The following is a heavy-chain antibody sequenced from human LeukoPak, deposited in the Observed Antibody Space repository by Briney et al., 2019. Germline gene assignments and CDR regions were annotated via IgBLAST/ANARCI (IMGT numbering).Heavy chain of an antibody. CDR3: ARGPQKDADVLLWFGELPDY. Sequence: GRSLRLSCAASGFTFSSYAMHWVRQAPGKGLEWVAVISYDGSNKYYADSVKGRFTISRDNSKNTLYLQMNSLRAEDTAVYHCARGPQKDADVLLWFGELPDYWGQGTLVTVSS. V-gene: IGHV3-30-3*01. CDR1: GFTFSSYA. D-gene: IGHD3-10*01. CDR2: ISYDGSNK. J-gene: IGHJ4*02.